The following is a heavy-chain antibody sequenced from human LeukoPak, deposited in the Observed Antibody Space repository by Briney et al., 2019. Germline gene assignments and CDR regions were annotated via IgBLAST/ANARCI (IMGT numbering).Heavy chain of an antibody. V-gene: IGHV3-21*01. CDR1: GFTFSSYS. Sequence: GGSLRLSCAASGFTFSSYSMNWVRQAPGKGLEWVSSISSSSSYIYYADSVKGRFTISRDNAKNSLYLPMNILRAEDTAVYYCARDEQRGATVDYWGQGTLVTVSS. CDR3: ARDEQRGATVDY. D-gene: IGHD1-26*01. J-gene: IGHJ4*02. CDR2: ISSSSSYI.